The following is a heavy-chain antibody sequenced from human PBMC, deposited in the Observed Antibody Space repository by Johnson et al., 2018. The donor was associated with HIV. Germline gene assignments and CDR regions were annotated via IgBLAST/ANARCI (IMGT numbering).Heavy chain of an antibody. CDR3: ARAGAVGFDAFDI. CDR2: ISYDGSNK. J-gene: IGHJ3*02. CDR1: GFTFSSYA. Sequence: QVQLVESGGGVVQPGRSLRLSCAASGFTFSSYAMHWVRQAPGKGLEWVAVISYDGSNKYYADSVKGRFTISRDSSKNTLYLEMNSMRPEDTAVYYCARAGAVGFDAFDIWGQGTMVTVSS. V-gene: IGHV3-30*04. D-gene: IGHD6-19*01.